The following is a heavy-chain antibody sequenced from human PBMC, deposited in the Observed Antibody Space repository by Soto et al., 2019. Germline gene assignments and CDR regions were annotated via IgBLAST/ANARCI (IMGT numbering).Heavy chain of an antibody. CDR3: ASMGRYFDWLSNSPYYYYYGMDV. CDR1: GGSFSGYY. Sequence: SETLSLTCAVYGGSFSGYYWSWIHQPPGKGLEWIGEINHSGSTNYNPSLKSRVTISVDTSKNQFSLKLSSVTAADTAVYYCASMGRYFDWLSNSPYYYYYGMDVWGQGTTVTVSS. CDR2: INHSGST. V-gene: IGHV4-34*01. J-gene: IGHJ6*01. D-gene: IGHD3-9*01.